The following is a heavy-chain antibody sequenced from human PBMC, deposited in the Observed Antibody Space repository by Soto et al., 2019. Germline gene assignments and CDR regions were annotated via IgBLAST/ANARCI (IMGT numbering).Heavy chain of an antibody. D-gene: IGHD4-17*01. CDR2: ISGSGGST. Sequence: GGSLRLSCAASGFTFSSYAMSWVRQAPGKGLEWVSAISGSGGSTYYADSVKGRFTISRDNSKNTLYLQMNSLRAEDTAVYYCAKGGGYGDYVFHPIDYWGQGTLVTVSS. CDR1: GFTFSSYA. J-gene: IGHJ4*02. V-gene: IGHV3-23*01. CDR3: AKGGGYGDYVFHPIDY.